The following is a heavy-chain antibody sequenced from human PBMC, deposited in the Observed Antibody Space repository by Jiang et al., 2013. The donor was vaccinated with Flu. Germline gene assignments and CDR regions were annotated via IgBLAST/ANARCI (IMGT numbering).Heavy chain of an antibody. Sequence: SLRLSCAASGFTFRSYAMHWVRQVPGKGLEWVAVISYDGSNKYYADSVKGRFTISRDNSKNTLYLQMNSLRAEDTAVYYCASLYDFWSGYYTYYFDYWGQGTLVTVSS. V-gene: IGHV3-30*04. D-gene: IGHD3-3*01. CDR1: GFTFRSYA. CDR3: ASLYDFWSGYYTYYFDY. CDR2: ISYDGSNK. J-gene: IGHJ4*02.